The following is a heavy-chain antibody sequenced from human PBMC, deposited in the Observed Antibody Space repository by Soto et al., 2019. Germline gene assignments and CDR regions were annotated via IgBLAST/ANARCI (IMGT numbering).Heavy chain of an antibody. CDR2: INHSGST. D-gene: IGHD3-10*01. V-gene: IGHV4-34*01. J-gene: IGHJ6*02. CDR3: ARRYGSGSYYYYYSMDV. CDR1: GGSFSGYY. Sequence: SETLSLTCAVYGGSFSGYYWSWIRQPPGKGLEWIGEINHSGSTNYNPSLKSRVTISVDTSKNQFSLKLSSVTAADTAVYYCARRYGSGSYYYYYSMDVWGQGTTVTVSS.